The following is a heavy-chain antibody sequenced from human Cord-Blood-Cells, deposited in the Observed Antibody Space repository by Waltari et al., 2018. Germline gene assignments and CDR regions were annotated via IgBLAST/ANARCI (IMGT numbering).Heavy chain of an antibody. J-gene: IGHJ4*02. CDR2: IWYDGSNK. V-gene: IGHV3-33*01. D-gene: IGHD2-2*01. Sequence: QVQLVESGGGVVQPGRSLRLSGAASGFTFSSSGMHWVRQAPGKGLEWVAVIWYDGSNKYYADSVKGRFTISRDNSKNTLYLQMNSLRAEDTAVYYCAREYQLLLDYWGQGTLVTVSS. CDR3: AREYQLLLDY. CDR1: GFTFSSSG.